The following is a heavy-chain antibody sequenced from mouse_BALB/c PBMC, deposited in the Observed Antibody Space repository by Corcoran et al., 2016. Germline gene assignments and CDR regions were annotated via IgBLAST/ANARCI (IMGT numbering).Heavy chain of an antibody. CDR1: GYTFTSYV. CDR3: ARLYPGIAMDY. J-gene: IGHJ4*01. V-gene: IGHV1S136*01. Sequence: EVQLQQSGPELVKPGASVKMSCKASGYTFTSYVMHWVKQKPGQGLEWIGYINPYNDGTKYNEKFKGKATLTSDKSSSTAYMELSSMTSEDSAVYYCARLYPGIAMDYWGQGTSVTVSS. CDR2: INPYNDGT.